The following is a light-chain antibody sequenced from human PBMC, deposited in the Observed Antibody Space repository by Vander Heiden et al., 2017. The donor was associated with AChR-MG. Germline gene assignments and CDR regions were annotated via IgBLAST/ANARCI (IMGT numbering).Light chain of an antibody. CDR1: QSDLHNSNNKED. CDR3: QQHHSTPPT. CDR2: WAA. V-gene: IGKV4-1*01. Sequence: DIVLTPSPDSLAVSLGERATINCKSSQSDLHNSNNKEDLAWYQQKPGQPPKLLISWAAIRESGVPDRFSGSGSGAEFTLTISSLQAEDVAVYYCQQHHSTPPTFGQGTRVEIK. J-gene: IGKJ1*01.